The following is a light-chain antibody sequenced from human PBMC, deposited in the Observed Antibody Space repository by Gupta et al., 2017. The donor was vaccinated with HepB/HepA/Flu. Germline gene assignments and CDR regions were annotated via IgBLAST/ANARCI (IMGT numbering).Light chain of an antibody. Sequence: QAVVPQEPSLPVSPGGTVTLTCGSSTGPVTSDHYPYWFQQKPGLAPKTLIYDTSAKHAGTPARFSGSLRGGKAALTLSGAQAEDEGEYYCLLSDSGSRVFGGGTRVTVL. CDR1: TGPVTSDHY. J-gene: IGLJ3*02. V-gene: IGLV7-46*01. CDR3: LLSDSGSRV. CDR2: DTS.